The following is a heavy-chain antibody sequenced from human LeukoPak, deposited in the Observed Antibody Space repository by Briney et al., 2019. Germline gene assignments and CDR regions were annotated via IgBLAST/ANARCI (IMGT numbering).Heavy chain of an antibody. CDR3: AKDGEGMATISYYFDY. J-gene: IGHJ4*02. Sequence: GGSLRLSCAASGFTFSRYGMHWVRQAPGKGLVGGAVIWYDGSNKYYADSVKGRFTISRDNSKNTLYLQMNSLRAEDTAVYYCAKDGEGMATISYYFDYWGQGTRVIVSS. CDR1: GFTFSRYG. D-gene: IGHD5-24*01. CDR2: IWYDGSNK. V-gene: IGHV3-33*06.